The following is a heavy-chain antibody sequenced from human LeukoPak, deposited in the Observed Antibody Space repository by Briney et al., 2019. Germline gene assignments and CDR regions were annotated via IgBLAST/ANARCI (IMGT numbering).Heavy chain of an antibody. Sequence: SETLSLTCTVSGGSISSSSYYWGWIRQPPGKGLEWIGSIYYSGSTYYNPSLKSRVTISVDTSKSQFSLKLNSVTAADTAVYYCVSTPLVTYSSGYCDSWSQGTLVTVSS. D-gene: IGHD3-22*01. CDR3: VSTPLVTYSSGYCDS. CDR1: GGSISSSSYY. J-gene: IGHJ4*02. CDR2: IYYSGST. V-gene: IGHV4-39*07.